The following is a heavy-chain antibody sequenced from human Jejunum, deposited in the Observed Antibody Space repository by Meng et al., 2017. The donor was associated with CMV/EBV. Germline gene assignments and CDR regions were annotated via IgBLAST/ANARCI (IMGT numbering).Heavy chain of an antibody. Sequence: GYWMSWVRQAPGKGLEWVANIKQDGSEKYYVDSVNGRFTISRDNAQNSLSLQMNSLRAEATAVYYCARQVAGTRGYYYYYYGMDVWGQGTTVTRLL. J-gene: IGHJ6*02. CDR2: IKQDGSEK. V-gene: IGHV3-7*01. D-gene: IGHD6-19*01. CDR1: GYW. CDR3: ARQVAGTRGYYYYYYGMDV.